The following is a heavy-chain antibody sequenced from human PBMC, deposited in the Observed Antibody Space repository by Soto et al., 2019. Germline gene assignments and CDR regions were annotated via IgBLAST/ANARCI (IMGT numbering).Heavy chain of an antibody. Sequence: PGGSLRLSCAASGFTVSSNYMSWVRQAPGKGLEWVSVIYSGGSTYYADSVKGRFTISRDNSKNTLYLQMNSLRAEDTAVYYCARAAARDDSSGYLLFDYWGQGTLVTASS. J-gene: IGHJ4*02. D-gene: IGHD3-22*01. CDR1: GFTVSSNY. V-gene: IGHV3-53*01. CDR3: ARAAARDDSSGYLLFDY. CDR2: IYSGGST.